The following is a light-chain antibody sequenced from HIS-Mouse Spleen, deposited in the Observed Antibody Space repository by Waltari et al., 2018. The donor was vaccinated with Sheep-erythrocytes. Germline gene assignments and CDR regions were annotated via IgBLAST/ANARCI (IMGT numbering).Light chain of an antibody. CDR2: DVS. V-gene: IGLV2-11*01. Sequence: QSALTQPRPVSGSPGQSVTLSCTGTSTDVGGYNYVPWYQQHPGKAPKLMIYDVSKRPSGVPDRFSGSKSGNTASLTISGLQAEDEADYYCCSYAGSYTFVVFGGGTKLTVL. CDR1: STDVGGYNY. CDR3: CSYAGSYTFVV. J-gene: IGLJ2*01.